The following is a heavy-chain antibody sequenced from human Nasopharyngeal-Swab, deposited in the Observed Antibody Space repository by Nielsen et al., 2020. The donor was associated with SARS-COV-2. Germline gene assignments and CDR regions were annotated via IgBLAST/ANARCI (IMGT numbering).Heavy chain of an antibody. CDR3: ARRQSSGWYGSFDY. Sequence: SETLSLTCSVTGDSTDRSSFYWAWIRQPPGKGLEWIGSIFYNGNTYYNPSLKSRVTISVDTSKNEFSVKLSSATAADTAVYYCARRQSSGWYGSFDYWGQGRLVTVSS. D-gene: IGHD6-19*01. J-gene: IGHJ4*02. CDR2: IFYNGNT. V-gene: IGHV4-39*01. CDR1: GDSTDRSSFY.